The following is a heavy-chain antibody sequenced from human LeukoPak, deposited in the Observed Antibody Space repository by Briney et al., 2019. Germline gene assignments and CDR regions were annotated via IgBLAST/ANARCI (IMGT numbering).Heavy chain of an antibody. J-gene: IGHJ4*02. CDR2: ISGSGGST. CDR1: GFTFSSYA. D-gene: IGHD2-21*02. V-gene: IGHV3-23*01. CDR3: AKGSLAYCGGDCYGRYFDY. Sequence: GGPLRLSCAASGFTFSSYAMSWVRQAPGKGLERVSAISGSGGSTYYADSVKGRFTISRDNSKNTLYLQMNSLRAEDTAVYYCAKGSLAYCGGDCYGRYFDYWGQGTLVTVSS.